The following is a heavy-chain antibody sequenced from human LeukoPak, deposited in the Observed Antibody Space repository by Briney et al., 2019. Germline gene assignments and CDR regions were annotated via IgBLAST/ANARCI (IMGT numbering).Heavy chain of an antibody. CDR2: IIPIFVIA. Sequence: VAAVKVSCKASVGTFSSYAISLLRQAPGPRLEGMGRIIPIFVIANYAQKFEGRVTITADQSTSTAHMELTRLRPEDPVVYYCARDREMDGIYYFDYWGQGTLVTVSS. D-gene: IGHD5-24*01. CDR3: ARDREMDGIYYFDY. V-gene: IGHV1-69*04. CDR1: VGTFSSYA. J-gene: IGHJ4*02.